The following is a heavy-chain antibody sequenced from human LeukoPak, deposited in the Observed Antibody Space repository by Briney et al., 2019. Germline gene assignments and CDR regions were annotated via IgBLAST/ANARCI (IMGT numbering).Heavy chain of an antibody. D-gene: IGHD5-12*01. V-gene: IGHV4-34*01. CDR3: ARQMATKLDY. CDR1: GGSFSDYY. Sequence: SETLSLTCAVYGGSFSDYYWSWIRQPPGKGLEWIGEINHSGSTNYNPSLKSRVTISVDTSKNQFSLKLSSVTAADTAVYYCARQMATKLDYWGQGTLVTVSS. J-gene: IGHJ4*02. CDR2: INHSGST.